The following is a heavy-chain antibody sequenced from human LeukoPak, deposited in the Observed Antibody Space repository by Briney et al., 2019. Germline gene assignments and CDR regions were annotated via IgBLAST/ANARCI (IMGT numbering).Heavy chain of an antibody. CDR2: ISSSSSYI. D-gene: IGHD3-10*01. CDR3: ARIARFGEDY. Sequence: GGSLRLSCAASGFTFSSYSMNWVRQAPGKGLEWVSSISSSSSYIYYADSVRGRFTISRDNAKNSLYLQMNSLRAEDTAVYYCARIARFGEDYWGQGTLVTVSS. V-gene: IGHV3-21*01. J-gene: IGHJ4*02. CDR1: GFTFSSYS.